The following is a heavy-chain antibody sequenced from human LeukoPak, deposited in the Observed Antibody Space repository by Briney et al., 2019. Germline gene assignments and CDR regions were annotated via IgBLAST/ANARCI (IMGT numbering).Heavy chain of an antibody. CDR3: AREEANTRIHFDY. CDR1: GYTFTGYY. J-gene: IGHJ4*02. Sequence: ASVKVSCNGAGYTFTGYYIHWVRQAPGQGLEWMGYINPNSGYTNYAQKFQDRFTVTRDTSISTAYMELSRLRSDDTAVYYCAREEANTRIHFDYWGQGTLVTVSS. CDR2: INPNSGYT. V-gene: IGHV1-2*02. D-gene: IGHD3-22*01.